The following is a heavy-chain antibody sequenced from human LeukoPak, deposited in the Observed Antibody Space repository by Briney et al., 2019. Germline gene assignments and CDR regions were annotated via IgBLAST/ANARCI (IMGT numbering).Heavy chain of an antibody. D-gene: IGHD6-13*01. Sequence: SETLSLTCTVSGGSISSYYWSWIRQPPGKGLEWIGYIYYSGSTNYNPSLKSRVTISVDTSKNQFSLKLSSVTAADTAVYYCARDSSSWSDYYYGMDVWGQGTTVTVSS. V-gene: IGHV4-59*01. CDR3: ARDSSSWSDYYYGMDV. CDR2: IYYSGST. J-gene: IGHJ6*02. CDR1: GGSISSYY.